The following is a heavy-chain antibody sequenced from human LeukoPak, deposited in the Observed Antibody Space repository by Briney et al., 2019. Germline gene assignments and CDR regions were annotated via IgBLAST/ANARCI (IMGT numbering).Heavy chain of an antibody. CDR3: ARDRSFIAVAGTWYFDL. V-gene: IGHV3-21*01. Sequence: GGSLRLSCAASGFTFSSYSMNWVRQAPGKGLEWVSSISSSSSYIYYADSVKGRFTISRDSAKNSLYLQMNSLRAEDTAVYYCARDRSFIAVAGTWYFDLWGRGTLVTVSS. CDR1: GFTFSSYS. CDR2: ISSSSSYI. D-gene: IGHD6-19*01. J-gene: IGHJ2*01.